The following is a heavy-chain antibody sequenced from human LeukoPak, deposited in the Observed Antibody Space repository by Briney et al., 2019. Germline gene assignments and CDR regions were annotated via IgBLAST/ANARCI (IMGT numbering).Heavy chain of an antibody. CDR3: AKDSGYDSSGYSYTMYYFDY. CDR1: GGTFSSYA. CDR2: ISGSGGST. V-gene: IGHV3-23*01. Sequence: ASVKVSCKASGGTFSSYAMSWVRPAPGKGLEWVSAISGSGGSTYYADSVKGRFTISRDNSKNTLYLQMNSLRAEDTAVYYCAKDSGYDSSGYSYTMYYFDYWGQGTLVTVSS. J-gene: IGHJ4*02. D-gene: IGHD3-22*01.